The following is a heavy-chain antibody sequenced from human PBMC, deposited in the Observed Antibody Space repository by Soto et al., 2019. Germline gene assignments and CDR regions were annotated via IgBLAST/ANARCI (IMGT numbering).Heavy chain of an antibody. V-gene: IGHV3-7*01. Sequence: EVQLLESGGGLVQPGGSLRLSCAASGFTFSNYRMNWVRQAPEKGLEWVAKINQDGGQTYYVDSVKGRFTISRDNAKKSLYLQLNNLRAEDTAVYYCATDYEAYWGQGTLVTVSS. J-gene: IGHJ4*02. CDR3: ATDYEAY. CDR2: INQDGGQT. CDR1: GFTFSNYR. D-gene: IGHD3-16*01.